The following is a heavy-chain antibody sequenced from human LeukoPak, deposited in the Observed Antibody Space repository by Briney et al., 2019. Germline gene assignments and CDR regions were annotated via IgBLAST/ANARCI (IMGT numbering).Heavy chain of an antibody. CDR2: IHPGDSET. J-gene: IGHJ4*02. CDR1: GYMFTSYW. V-gene: IGHV5-51*01. Sequence: GESLKISCKGSGYMFTSYWIGWVRQMPGKGLEWMGIIHPGDSETRYSPSFQGQVSISVDKSITTAYLQWSSLRASDTAMYYCAGQSRVSGSYYIIDYWGQGTLVTVSS. CDR3: AGQSRVSGSYYIIDY. D-gene: IGHD6-13*01.